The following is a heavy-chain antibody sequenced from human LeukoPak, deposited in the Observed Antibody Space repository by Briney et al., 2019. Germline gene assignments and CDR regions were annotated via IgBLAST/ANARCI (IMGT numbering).Heavy chain of an antibody. CDR1: GGPIIIIGSY. CDR3: ARDRLSSWYGRLVPASFDY. V-gene: IGHV4-39*07. D-gene: IGHD6-13*01. CDR2: IYYTGST. Sequence: SETLSLTCTVSGGPIIIIGSYGGWIRQPPGRGLEGFGRIYYTGSTYYNPSLRSRVTMSVDTSRNQFSLKLSSVTAADTAVFYCARDRLSSWYGRLVPASFDYWGQGTLVTVSS. J-gene: IGHJ4*02.